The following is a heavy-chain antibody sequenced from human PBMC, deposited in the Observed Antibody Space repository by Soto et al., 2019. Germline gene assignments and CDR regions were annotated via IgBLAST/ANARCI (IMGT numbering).Heavy chain of an antibody. Sequence: SETLSLTCPVSGGSVSSGIYYWSWIRQPPGKGLEWIGYIYSSGSTSYNPSLKSRVTISVDTSKNQFSLKLSSVTAADTAVYYCARDGDGYNYWGQGTLVTVSS. J-gene: IGHJ4*02. D-gene: IGHD5-12*01. CDR2: IYSSGST. CDR1: GGSVSSGIYY. V-gene: IGHV4-61*01. CDR3: ARDGDGYNY.